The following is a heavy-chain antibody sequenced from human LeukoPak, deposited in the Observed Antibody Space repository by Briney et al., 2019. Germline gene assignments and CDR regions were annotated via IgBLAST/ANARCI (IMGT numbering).Heavy chain of an antibody. J-gene: IGHJ4*02. V-gene: IGHV3-23*01. Sequence: GGSLRLSCAASGFTVSSIYMSWVRQAPGKGLEWVSSISNSGGRTFYTDSVKGRFTISRDNSKITLYLQMNSLRAEDTAVYYCAKSYNGYESKPDYWGQGTLVTVSS. CDR2: ISNSGGRT. D-gene: IGHD5-12*01. CDR1: GFTVSSIY. CDR3: AKSYNGYESKPDY.